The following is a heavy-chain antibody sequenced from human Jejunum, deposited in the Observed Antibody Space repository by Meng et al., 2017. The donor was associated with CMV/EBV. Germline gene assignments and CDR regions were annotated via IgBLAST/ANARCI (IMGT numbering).Heavy chain of an antibody. V-gene: IGHV3-69-1*01. Sequence: FSDYYMKWDRQAPGKGLEWGSFISSSSTIEYADSVKGRFTVSRDNAKKSLYLQMNSLRAEDTAVYYCASRPGAIFGVVIIPNFDYWGQGTLVTVSS. J-gene: IGHJ4*02. CDR2: ISSSSTI. CDR3: ASRPGAIFGVVIIPNFDY. CDR1: FSDYY. D-gene: IGHD3-3*01.